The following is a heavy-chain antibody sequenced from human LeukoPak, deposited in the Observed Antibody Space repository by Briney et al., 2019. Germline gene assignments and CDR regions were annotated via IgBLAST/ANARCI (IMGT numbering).Heavy chain of an antibody. D-gene: IGHD6-13*01. CDR3: ASHNQQLAPRWWYFDL. Sequence: GGSLRLSCAVSGFNFRNYAMHWVRQAPGKGLEWVAVTSSDEINKYYADSVKGRFTISRDNSKNTLYLQMNSLLSEDTALYYCASHNQQLAPRWWYFDLWGRGTLVTVSS. CDR1: GFNFRNYA. V-gene: IGHV3-30-3*01. J-gene: IGHJ2*01. CDR2: TSSDEINK.